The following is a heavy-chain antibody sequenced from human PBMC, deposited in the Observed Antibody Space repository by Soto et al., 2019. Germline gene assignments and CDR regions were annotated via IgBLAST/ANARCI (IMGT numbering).Heavy chain of an antibody. D-gene: IGHD2-2*03. CDR2: IDWNSGAI. V-gene: IGHV3-9*01. CDR1: GFTFDDYV. Sequence: EVQLVESGGGLVQPGRSLRLSCAASGFTFDDYVVHWVRQVPGKGLEWVSGIDWNSGAIGYADSVKGRFIISRDSAKNSLFLQMNSLRAEDTALYYCAKDIGYCSSTRCDYGMDVWGQGTTVTFSS. J-gene: IGHJ6*02. CDR3: AKDIGYCSSTRCDYGMDV.